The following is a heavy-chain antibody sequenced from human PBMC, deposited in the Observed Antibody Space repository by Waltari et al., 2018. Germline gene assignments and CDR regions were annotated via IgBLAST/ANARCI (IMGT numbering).Heavy chain of an antibody. CDR2: IKPDGSEK. J-gene: IGHJ5*02. CDR1: GFTFSSHW. Sequence: VQLVQSGAEVKKPGSSVKVSCAASGFTFSSHWMSWVRQAPGKGLEWVGNIKPDGSEKHYVDSVKGRFTISRDNAKNSLYLQMNSLRVEDTAVYYCVRESFDPWGQGILVTVSS. CDR3: VRESFDP. V-gene: IGHV3-7*01.